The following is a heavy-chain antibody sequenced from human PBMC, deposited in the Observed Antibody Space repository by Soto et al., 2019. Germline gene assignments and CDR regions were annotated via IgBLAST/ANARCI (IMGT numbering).Heavy chain of an antibody. CDR1: GESFSGYY. CDR3: ARGARRPSSWYSDY. CDR2: IHDSGST. V-gene: IGHV4-34*01. J-gene: IGHJ4*02. D-gene: IGHD6-13*01. Sequence: SDTLSLTCAVYGESFSGYYWSWIRQPPGKGLEWIGEIHDSGSTNYNPSLKSRLIISVDTSRNQFSLKLSSVTAADTAVYYCARGARRPSSWYSDYWGQGTLVTGSS.